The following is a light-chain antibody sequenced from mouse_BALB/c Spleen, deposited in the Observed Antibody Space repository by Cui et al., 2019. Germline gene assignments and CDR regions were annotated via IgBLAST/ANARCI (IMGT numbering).Light chain of an antibody. V-gene: IGKV4-58*01. CDR1: SSVSSSY. CDR3: QQWSGYPYT. J-gene: IGKJ2*01. Sequence: DNVLQPSPHLLAASPGQKVTMTFIASSSVSSSYLHWYQQKSGASPKPLIHRTSNLASGVPARFSGSGSGTSYSLTISSVEAEDDATYYCQQWSGYPYTFGGGTKLEIK. CDR2: RTS.